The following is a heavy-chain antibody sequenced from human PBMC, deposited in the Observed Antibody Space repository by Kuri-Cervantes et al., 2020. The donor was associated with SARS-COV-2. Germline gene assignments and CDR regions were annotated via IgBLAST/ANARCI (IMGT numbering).Heavy chain of an antibody. D-gene: IGHD4-17*01. CDR1: GGSLSGYY. CDR3: ARGVSTVTNAADYHDY. Sequence: SETLSPTFAVYGGSLSGYYWSWIRQPPGKGLEWIGSIDYSGSTNYNPSLKSRVTVSVDTTQNQFSLKLCSVTAADTAVYYCARGVSTVTNAADYHDYWGQGTLVIVSS. J-gene: IGHJ4*02. CDR2: IDYSGST. V-gene: IGHV4-34*01.